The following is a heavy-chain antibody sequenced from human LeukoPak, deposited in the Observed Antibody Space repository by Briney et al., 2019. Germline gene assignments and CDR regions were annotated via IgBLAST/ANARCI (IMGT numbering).Heavy chain of an antibody. Sequence: PSETLSLTCAVYGGSFSGYYWSWIRQPPGKGLEWIGEINHSGSTNYNPSPKSRVTISVDTSKNQFSLKLSSVTAADTAVYYCARGRGNCTNGVCYSFDYWGQGTLVTVSS. CDR3: ARGRGNCTNGVCYSFDY. V-gene: IGHV4-34*01. CDR1: GGSFSGYY. CDR2: INHSGST. D-gene: IGHD2-8*01. J-gene: IGHJ4*02.